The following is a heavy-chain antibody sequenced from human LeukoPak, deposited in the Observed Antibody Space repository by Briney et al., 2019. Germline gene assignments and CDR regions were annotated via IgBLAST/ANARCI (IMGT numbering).Heavy chain of an antibody. Sequence: PSETLSLTCTVSGYSISSGYYWGWIRQPPGKGLEWIGSIYHSGSTYYNPSLKSRVTISVDTSKNQFSLKLSSVTAADTAVYYCAKGVRYSSSPIDYWGQGTLVTVSS. CDR2: IYHSGST. CDR3: AKGVRYSSSPIDY. J-gene: IGHJ4*02. V-gene: IGHV4-38-2*02. CDR1: GYSISSGYY. D-gene: IGHD6-6*01.